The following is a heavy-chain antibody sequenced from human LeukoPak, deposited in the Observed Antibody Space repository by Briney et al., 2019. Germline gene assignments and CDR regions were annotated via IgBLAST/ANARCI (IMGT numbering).Heavy chain of an antibody. CDR1: GYSFTSYW. J-gene: IGHJ4*02. CDR2: IYPGDSDA. CDR3: AREQQLVLFDY. D-gene: IGHD1-1*01. V-gene: IGHV5-51*01. Sequence: GESLKISCKGSGYSFTSYWIGWVRQMPGKGLEWMGIIYPGDSDARYSPSFQGQVTISADKSISTAYLQWSSLKASDTAIYYCAREQQLVLFDYWGQGALVTVSS.